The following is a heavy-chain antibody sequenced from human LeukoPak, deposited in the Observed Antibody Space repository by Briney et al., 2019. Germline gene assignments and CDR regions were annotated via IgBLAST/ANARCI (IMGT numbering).Heavy chain of an antibody. CDR1: GGSISSGGYY. J-gene: IGHJ5*02. D-gene: IGHD2-2*01. CDR3: ARDGVGYCSSTSCSENWFDP. CDR2: IYYSGST. Sequence: SETLSLTCTVSGGSISSGGYYWSWIRQHPGKGLEWIGYIYYSGSTYYNPSLKSRVTISVDTSKNQLSLKLSSVTAADTAVYYCARDGVGYCSSTSCSENWFDPWGQGTLVTVSS. V-gene: IGHV4-31*03.